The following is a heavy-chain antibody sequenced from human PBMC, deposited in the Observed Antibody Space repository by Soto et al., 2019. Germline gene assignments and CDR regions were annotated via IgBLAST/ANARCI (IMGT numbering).Heavy chain of an antibody. J-gene: IGHJ4*02. CDR1: GGSISSGGYS. CDR3: XXXXXXXXTFDY. V-gene: IGHV4-30-2*01. CDR2: IYHSGST. Sequence: QLQLQESGSGLVKPSQTLSLTCAVSGGSISSGGYSCNWIRQPPGKGLEWIGYIYHSGSTYYNPSLKSRVTISVDRSKNQFSXKLXXXXXXXXAXXXXXXXXXXXXTFDYWGQGTLVTVSS.